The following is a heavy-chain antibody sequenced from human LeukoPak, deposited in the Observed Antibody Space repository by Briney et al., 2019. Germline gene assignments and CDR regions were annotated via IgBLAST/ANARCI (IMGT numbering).Heavy chain of an antibody. CDR1: GYTFTSYG. J-gene: IGHJ6*02. CDR2: ISAYNGNT. V-gene: IGHV1-18*01. D-gene: IGHD4-17*01. Sequence: GASVKVSCKASGYTFTSYGISWVRQAPGQGLEWMGWISAYNGNTNYAQKLQGRVTMTTDTSTSTAYTELRSLRSDDTAVYYCARDVPPDYGDYVYYGMDVWGQGTTVTVSS. CDR3: ARDVPPDYGDYVYYGMDV.